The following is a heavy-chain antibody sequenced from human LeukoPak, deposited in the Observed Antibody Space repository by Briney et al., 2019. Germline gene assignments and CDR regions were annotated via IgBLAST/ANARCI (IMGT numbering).Heavy chain of an antibody. V-gene: IGHV4-59*01. CDR2: IYYSGST. Sequence: PSETLSLTCAVYGGSFSGYYWSWIRQPPGKGLEWIGYIYYSGSTNYNPSLKSRVTISVDTSKNQFSLKLSSVTAADTAVYYCARDSDYDSSGGAFDIWGQGTMVTVSS. D-gene: IGHD3-22*01. CDR3: ARDSDYDSSGGAFDI. J-gene: IGHJ3*02. CDR1: GGSFSGYY.